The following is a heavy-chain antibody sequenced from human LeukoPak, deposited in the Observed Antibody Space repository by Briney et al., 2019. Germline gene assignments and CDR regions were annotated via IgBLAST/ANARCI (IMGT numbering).Heavy chain of an antibody. Sequence: SETLSLTCTVSGGSISSYYWSWIRQPPGKGLEWIGYIYYSGSTNYNPSLKSRVTISVDTSKNQFSLKLSSVTAADTAVYYCAREGLTGIVGATPPDYWGQGTLVTVSS. D-gene: IGHD1-26*01. V-gene: IGHV4-59*12. CDR3: AREGLTGIVGATPPDY. CDR1: GGSISSYY. CDR2: IYYSGST. J-gene: IGHJ4*02.